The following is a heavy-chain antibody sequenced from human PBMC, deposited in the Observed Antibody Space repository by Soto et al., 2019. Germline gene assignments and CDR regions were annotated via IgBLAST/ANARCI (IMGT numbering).Heavy chain of an antibody. CDR1: GFTVSTKY. CDR3: ARDPWAADY. CDR2: IYSGGST. D-gene: IGHD3-16*01. V-gene: IGHV3-66*01. Sequence: EVQLVESGGGLVQPGGSLRLSCAASGFTVSTKYMSWVRQAPGKGLEWVSVIYSGGSTFYADSVRGRFTISRDNSKNTVKFQMNSLRAEDTAVYYCARDPWAADYWGQGTLVTVSS. J-gene: IGHJ4*02.